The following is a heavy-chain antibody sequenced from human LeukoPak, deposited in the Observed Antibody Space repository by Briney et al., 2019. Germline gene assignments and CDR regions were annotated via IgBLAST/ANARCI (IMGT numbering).Heavy chain of an antibody. CDR3: VKGGSGYSYGRPFDY. V-gene: IGHV3-9*03. Sequence: PGGSLRLSCAASGFTFDDYAMHWVRQAPGKGLEWVSGISWNSGSIGYADSVKGRFTISRDNAKNSLYLQMNRLRAEDMALYCCVKGGSGYSYGRPFDYWGQGTLVTVSS. CDR1: GFTFDDYA. J-gene: IGHJ4*02. D-gene: IGHD5-18*01. CDR2: ISWNSGSI.